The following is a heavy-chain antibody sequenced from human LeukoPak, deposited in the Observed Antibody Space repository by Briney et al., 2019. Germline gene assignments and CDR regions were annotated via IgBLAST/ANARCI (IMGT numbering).Heavy chain of an antibody. Sequence: GGSLRLSCSTSGFTFSSFGMHWVRQAPGKGLEWVAVIWYDGINIYYADSVKGRFTISRDNSENTLYLQMSSLRVEDTAVYYCARDRATVTRGYYYGVDVWGQGTTVAVSS. J-gene: IGHJ6*02. V-gene: IGHV3-33*01. CDR1: GFTFSSFG. D-gene: IGHD4-4*01. CDR3: ARDRATVTRGYYYGVDV. CDR2: IWYDGINI.